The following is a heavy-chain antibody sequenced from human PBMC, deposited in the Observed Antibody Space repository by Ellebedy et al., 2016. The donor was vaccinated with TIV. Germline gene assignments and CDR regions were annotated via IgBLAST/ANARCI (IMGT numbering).Heavy chain of an antibody. D-gene: IGHD6-19*01. V-gene: IGHV3-11*06. CDR2: ISSSGSHT. J-gene: IGHJ4*02. CDR3: ARGGSREMYSSGWYFVD. CDR1: GFTFSDYY. Sequence: PGGSLRLSCADSGFTFSDYYMGWIRQAPGKGLEWLSYISSSGSHTDYADSVKGRFTISRDNAQNSLYLQMNSLRGEDTAVYYCARGGSREMYSSGWYFVDWGQGIVVTVSS.